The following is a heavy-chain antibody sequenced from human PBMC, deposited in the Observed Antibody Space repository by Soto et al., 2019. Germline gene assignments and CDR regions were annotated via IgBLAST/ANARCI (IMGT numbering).Heavy chain of an antibody. CDR3: ARSKPTAVYDYVWGSYRSIDY. V-gene: IGHV3-33*01. CDR2: IWYDGSNK. Sequence: QPGGSLRLSCAASGFTFSSYGMHWVRQAPGKGLEWVAVIWYDGSNKYYADSVKGRFTISRDNSKNTLYLQMNSLRAEDTAVYYCARSKPTAVYDYVWGSYRSIDYWGQGTLVTVSS. J-gene: IGHJ4*02. CDR1: GFTFSSYG. D-gene: IGHD3-16*02.